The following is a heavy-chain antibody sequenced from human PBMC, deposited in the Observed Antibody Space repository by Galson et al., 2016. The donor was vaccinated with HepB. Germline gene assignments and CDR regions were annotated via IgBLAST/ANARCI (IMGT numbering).Heavy chain of an antibody. CDR2: IKVDGSEK. Sequence: SLRLSCAASGFTFYSYWMTWVRQAPGKGLEWVANIKVDGSEKFYGDSVKGRFTISRDNAKNSLFLQMNSLRAEDTAVYYCARDLGHTFGYDHWGQGTLVPVSS. V-gene: IGHV3-7*01. CDR1: GFTFYSYW. D-gene: IGHD5-12*01. J-gene: IGHJ4*02. CDR3: ARDLGHTFGYDH.